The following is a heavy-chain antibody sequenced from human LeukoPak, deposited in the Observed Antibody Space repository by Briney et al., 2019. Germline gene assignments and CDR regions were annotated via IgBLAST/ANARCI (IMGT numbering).Heavy chain of an antibody. D-gene: IGHD6-13*01. V-gene: IGHV4-30-2*01. CDR1: GGSISSGGYS. J-gene: IGHJ4*02. Sequence: SETLSLTGAVSGGSISSGGYSWSWIRQPPGKGLEWIGYIYHSGSTYYNPSLKSRVTISVDRSKNQFSLKLSSVTAADTAVYYCARARIAAAGLYYFDYWGQGTLVTVSS. CDR2: IYHSGST. CDR3: ARARIAAAGLYYFDY.